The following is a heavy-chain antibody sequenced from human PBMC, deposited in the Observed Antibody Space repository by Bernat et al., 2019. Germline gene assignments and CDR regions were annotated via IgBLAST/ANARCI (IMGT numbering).Heavy chain of an antibody. CDR2: ISYDGSNK. J-gene: IGHJ6*02. D-gene: IGHD3-10*01. CDR1: GFTFSSYA. Sequence: QVQLVESGGGVVQPGRSLRLSCAASGFTFSSYAMHWVRQAPGKGLEWVAVISYDGSNKYYADSVKGRFTISRDNSKNTLYLQMNSLGAEDTAVYYWVRDRVRYYYGSGSYYNAQYYYYYMDVWGQGATVTVS. V-gene: IGHV3-30-3*01. CDR3: VRDRVRYYYGSGSYYNAQYYYYYMDV.